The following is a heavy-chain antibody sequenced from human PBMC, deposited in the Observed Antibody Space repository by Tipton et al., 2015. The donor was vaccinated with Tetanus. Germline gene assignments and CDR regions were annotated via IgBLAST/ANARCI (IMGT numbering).Heavy chain of an antibody. D-gene: IGHD2-15*01. CDR3: AKEFQRARIRFFDS. V-gene: IGHV3-30*18. J-gene: IGHJ4*02. Sequence: RSLRLSCAASGFTFSSYAMSWVRQAPGKGLEWVAVIPFDGRNERYADSVKGRFITSRDNSKNTLYLQMNSLRPEDTAVYYCAKEFQRARIRFFDSWGQGTQVTASS. CDR2: IPFDGRNE. CDR1: GFTFSSYA.